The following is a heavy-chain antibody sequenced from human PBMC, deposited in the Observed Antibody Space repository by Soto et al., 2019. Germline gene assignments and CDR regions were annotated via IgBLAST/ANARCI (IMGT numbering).Heavy chain of an antibody. D-gene: IGHD6-13*01. CDR3: ARLVSWYNNWVDP. V-gene: IGHV4-39*01. Sequence: PSETLSLTCTVSGDSLDSSSFYWAWIRQPPGKGLEWIATFYYGGTTHYNTSLESRITMSVDTSKNQFSLSLGSVTASDTAVYHCARLVSWYNNWVDPWGQGTLVTVSS. CDR2: FYYGGTT. J-gene: IGHJ5*02. CDR1: GDSLDSSSFY.